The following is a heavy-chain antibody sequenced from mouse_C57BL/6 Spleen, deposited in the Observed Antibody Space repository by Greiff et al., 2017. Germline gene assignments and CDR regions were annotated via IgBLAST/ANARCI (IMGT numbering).Heavy chain of an antibody. CDR3: TRGGDYDVGGFAY. Sequence: QVQLQQSGAELVRPGASMTLSCKASGYTFTDYEMHWVKQTPVHGLEWIGAIDPETGGTAYNQKFKGKAILTADKSSSTAYMGLRSLTSEDSAVYYCTRGGDYDVGGFAYWGQGTLVTVSA. D-gene: IGHD2-4*01. CDR1: GYTFTDYE. V-gene: IGHV1-15*01. CDR2: IDPETGGT. J-gene: IGHJ3*01.